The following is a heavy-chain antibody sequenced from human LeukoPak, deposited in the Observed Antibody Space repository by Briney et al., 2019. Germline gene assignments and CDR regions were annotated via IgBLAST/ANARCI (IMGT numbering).Heavy chain of an antibody. CDR1: GFTFSSYG. Sequence: GGSLRLSCAASGFTFSSYGMHWVRQAPGKGLEWVANINQDGSEKHYVDSVKGRFTISRDNAKNSLYLQINSLSAEDTAVYYCASKMGIAVGRYIWGQGTMVTVSS. V-gene: IGHV3-7*01. D-gene: IGHD6-19*01. J-gene: IGHJ3*02. CDR2: INQDGSEK. CDR3: ASKMGIAVGRYI.